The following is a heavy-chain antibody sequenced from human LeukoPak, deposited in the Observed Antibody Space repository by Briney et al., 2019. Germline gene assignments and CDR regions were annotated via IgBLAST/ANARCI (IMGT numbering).Heavy chain of an antibody. CDR1: GFTFNIYW. Sequence: GGSLRLSCAASGFTFNIYWMHWVRQAPGKGLVWVSRINTDGSSTSYADSVKGRFTISRDNAKNTLYLQMNSLRAEDTAVYYCAGVRTTYFDYWGQGTLVTVSS. J-gene: IGHJ4*02. CDR2: INTDGSST. V-gene: IGHV3-74*01. CDR3: AGVRTTYFDY. D-gene: IGHD4-11*01.